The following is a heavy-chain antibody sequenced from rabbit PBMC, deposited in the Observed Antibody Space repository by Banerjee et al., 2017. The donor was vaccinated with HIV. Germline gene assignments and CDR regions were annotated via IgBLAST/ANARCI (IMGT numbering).Heavy chain of an antibody. V-gene: IGHV1S45*01. D-gene: IGHD4-1*01. J-gene: IGHJ4*01. CDR1: GFSFSSGYD. CDR3: ARDLAGVIGWNFNL. CDR2: IYTGSSGST. Sequence: QEQLEESGGDLVKPEGSLTLTCTASGFSFSSGYDMCWVRQAPGKGLEWIACIYTGSSGSTYYASWAKGRFTISKASWTTVTLQMTSLTAADTASYFCARDLAGVIGWNFNLWGPGTLVTVS.